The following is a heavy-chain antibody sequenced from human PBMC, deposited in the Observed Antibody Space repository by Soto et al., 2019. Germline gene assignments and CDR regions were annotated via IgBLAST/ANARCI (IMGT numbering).Heavy chain of an antibody. D-gene: IGHD5-18*01. J-gene: IGHJ6*02. CDR1: GYNFASYG. CDR2: IDPTDSYT. Sequence: GESLKISCKGSGYNFASYGIHGVRQVPGKGLEWMGRIDPTDSYTNYNPSFEGHVTLSADKSISTVYLQWSSLRASDTATYFCARYLSGAKNGYNMYYSHGMDVWGQGTTVTVSS. V-gene: IGHV5-10-1*01. CDR3: ARYLSGAKNGYNMYYSHGMDV.